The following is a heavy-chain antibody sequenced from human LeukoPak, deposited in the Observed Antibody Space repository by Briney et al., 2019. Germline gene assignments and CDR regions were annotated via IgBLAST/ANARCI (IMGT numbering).Heavy chain of an antibody. CDR1: GFTFRNAW. J-gene: IGHJ4*02. D-gene: IGHD3-10*01. CDR2: IKSKAHGGTT. CDR3: TTGIWVGELLPVDY. Sequence: PGGSLRLSCAASGFTFRNAWMSWVRQGPGKGLEWVGRIKSKAHGGTTDYAAPVKGRFSISRDDSKNTLFLQMSSLKTEDTAVYYCTTGIWVGELLPVDYWGQGTLVTVSS. V-gene: IGHV3-15*01.